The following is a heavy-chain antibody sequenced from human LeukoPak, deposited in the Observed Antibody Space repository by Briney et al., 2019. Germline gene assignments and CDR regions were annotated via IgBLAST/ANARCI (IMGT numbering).Heavy chain of an antibody. Sequence: GGSLRLSCAASGFTFSSYSMNWVRQAPGKGLEWVSSISSSSSYIYYADSVKGRFTISRDNAKNSLYLQMNSLRAEDTAVYYCARVGSGSGSYWVDDWGQGTLVTVSS. D-gene: IGHD3-10*01. V-gene: IGHV3-21*01. CDR3: ARVGSGSGSYWVDD. CDR1: GFTFSSYS. CDR2: ISSSSSYI. J-gene: IGHJ4*02.